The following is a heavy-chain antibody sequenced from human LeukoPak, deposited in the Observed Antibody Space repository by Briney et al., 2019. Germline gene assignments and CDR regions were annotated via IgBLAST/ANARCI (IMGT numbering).Heavy chain of an antibody. CDR1: GASINSGSNY. CDR2: TYSNGST. D-gene: IGHD3-10*01. CDR3: ARSDVYGLVGV. Sequence: SSETLSLTCRVSGASINSGSNYWGWIRQPPGKTLEWIRRTYSNGSTHNNPSPKSRFIIMIDTPKNHFSLPMSSVTAADTAVYYCARSDVYGLVGVWGQGTMVTVSS. J-gene: IGHJ3*01. V-gene: IGHV4-39*07.